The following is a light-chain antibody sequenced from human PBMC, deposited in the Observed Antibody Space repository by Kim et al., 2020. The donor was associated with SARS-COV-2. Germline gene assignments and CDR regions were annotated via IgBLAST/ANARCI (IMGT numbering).Light chain of an antibody. V-gene: IGLV3-19*01. Sequence: SSELTQDPAVSVALGQTVRITCQGDSLRSYYASWYQQKPGQAPVLVIYGKNNRPSGIPDRFSGSSSGNTASLTITGAQAEDEADYYCNSRERVFGGGTKLTVL. CDR2: GKN. CDR3: NSRERV. CDR1: SLRSYY. J-gene: IGLJ3*02.